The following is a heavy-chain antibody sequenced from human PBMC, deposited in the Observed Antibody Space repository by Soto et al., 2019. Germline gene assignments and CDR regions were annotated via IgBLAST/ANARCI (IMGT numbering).Heavy chain of an antibody. CDR3: THRRPFSSYWDGGWFDP. D-gene: IGHD2-15*01. V-gene: IGHV2-5*02. CDR1: GFSLSTSGVG. Sequence: QITLKESGPTLVKPTQTLTLTCTFSGFSLSTSGVGVGWIRHSPGKALEWLAVIYWDDDKRYSPSLKSRLTITKDTTKNQVVLTMTNMDPVDTATYYCTHRRPFSSYWDGGWFDPWGQGTLVTVSS. J-gene: IGHJ5*02. CDR2: IYWDDDK.